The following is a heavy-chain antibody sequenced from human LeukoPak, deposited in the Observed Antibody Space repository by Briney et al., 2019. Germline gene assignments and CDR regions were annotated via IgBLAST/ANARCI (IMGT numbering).Heavy chain of an antibody. V-gene: IGHV4-39*01. CDR1: GGSISSSSYY. J-gene: IGHJ4*02. D-gene: IGHD3-22*01. Sequence: SETLSLTCTVSGGSISSSSYYWGWIRQPPGKGLEWIGSIYYSGSTYYNPSLKSRVTIFVDTSKNQFSLKLSSVTAADTAVYYCASLKVLYYYDSSGHFDYWGQGTLVTVSS. CDR3: ASLKVLYYYDSSGHFDY. CDR2: IYYSGST.